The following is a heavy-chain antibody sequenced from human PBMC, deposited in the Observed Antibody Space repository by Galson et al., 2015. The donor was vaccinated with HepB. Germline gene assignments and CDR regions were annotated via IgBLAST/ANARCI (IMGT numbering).Heavy chain of an antibody. D-gene: IGHD4-23*01. J-gene: IGHJ6*02. V-gene: IGHV3-66*02. CDR1: GFTVSSNY. CDR2: IYSGGST. Sequence: SLRLSCAASGFTVSSNYMSWVRQAPGKGLEWVSVIYSGGSTYYADSVKGRFTISRDSSKNTLYLQMNSLRAEDTAVYYCLYGGNYYYYGMDVWGQGTTVTVSS. CDR3: LYGGNYYYYGMDV.